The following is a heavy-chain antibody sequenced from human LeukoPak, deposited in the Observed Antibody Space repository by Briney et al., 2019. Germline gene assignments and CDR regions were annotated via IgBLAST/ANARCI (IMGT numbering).Heavy chain of an antibody. D-gene: IGHD2-8*01. CDR2: IYPGDSDT. Sequence: GESLKISCKGSGYSFTSYWIGWVRQMPGKGLEWMGIIYPGDSDTRYSPSFQGQVTISADKSISTAYLQWSSLKAPDTAMYYCARRQASCTNGVCYTLYDMDVWGQGTTVIVSS. CDR1: GYSFTSYW. CDR3: ARRQASCTNGVCYTLYDMDV. J-gene: IGHJ6*02. V-gene: IGHV5-51*01.